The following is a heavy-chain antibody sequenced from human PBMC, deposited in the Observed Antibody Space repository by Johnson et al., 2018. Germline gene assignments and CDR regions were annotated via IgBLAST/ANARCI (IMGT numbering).Heavy chain of an antibody. CDR1: GFTFSSYG. V-gene: IGHV3-33*01. CDR2: IWYDGSNK. D-gene: IGHD6-6*01. CDR3: ARIIAARARDY. J-gene: IGHJ4*02. Sequence: QVQLVESGGGVVQPGRSLRLSCAASGFTFSSYGMHWVRQAPGKGLEWVAVIWYDGSNKYYADSVKGRFTISRDNSKNTLYLQMNSLRAEDTAVYYCARIIAARARDYWGQGTLVTVSS.